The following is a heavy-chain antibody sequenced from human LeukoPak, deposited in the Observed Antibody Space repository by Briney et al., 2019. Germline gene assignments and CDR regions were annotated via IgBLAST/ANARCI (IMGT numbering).Heavy chain of an antibody. D-gene: IGHD1-26*01. CDR1: GFTFSSYA. CDR3: ARGLSGSYYGPDDAFDI. Sequence: GGSLRLSCAASGFTFSSYAMHWVRQAPGKGLEYVSAISSNGGSTYYANSVKGRFTISRDNSKNTLYLQMGSLGAEDMAVYYCARGLSGSYYGPDDAFDIWGQGTMVTVSS. J-gene: IGHJ3*02. V-gene: IGHV3-64*01. CDR2: ISSNGGST.